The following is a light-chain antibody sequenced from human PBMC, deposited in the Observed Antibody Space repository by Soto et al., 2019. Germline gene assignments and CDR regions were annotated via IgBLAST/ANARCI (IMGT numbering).Light chain of an antibody. Sequence: QPASVSGSPGQSITISCTGTSSDVGGYNYVSWYQHHPGKAPKLIIYDVSNRPSGVSNRFSGSKSGNTASMTISGLQPEDEADYYCSSYTTSNTRQIVFGTGTKLTVL. CDR1: SSDVGGYNY. CDR2: DVS. J-gene: IGLJ1*01. CDR3: SSYTTSNTRQIV. V-gene: IGLV2-14*03.